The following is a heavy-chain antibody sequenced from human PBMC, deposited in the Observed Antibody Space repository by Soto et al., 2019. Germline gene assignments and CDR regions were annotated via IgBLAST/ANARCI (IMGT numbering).Heavy chain of an antibody. CDR3: ARDKITGLFDY. CDR1: GGSFSGYY. D-gene: IGHD2-8*02. Sequence: SETLSLTCAVYGGSFSGYYWTWIRQPPGTGLEWIGEINHCGSTNYNPSLKSRVTISVDTSKNQFSLKLTSVTAADTAVYYCARDKITGLFDYWGQGTQVTVSS. V-gene: IGHV4-34*01. J-gene: IGHJ4*02. CDR2: INHCGST.